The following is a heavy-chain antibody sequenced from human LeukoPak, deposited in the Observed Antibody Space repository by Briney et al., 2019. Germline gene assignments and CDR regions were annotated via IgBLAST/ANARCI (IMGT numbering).Heavy chain of an antibody. J-gene: IGHJ5*02. CDR3: ARLETVAAATGQNWFDP. CDR1: GYSFTSYW. V-gene: IGHV5-51*01. D-gene: IGHD4-23*01. Sequence: GESLKISCKGSGYSFTSYWIGWVRQMPGKGLEWMGIIYPGDSDTRYSPSFQGQVTISADKSISTAYLQWSSLKASDTAMYYCARLETVAAATGQNWFDPWGQGTLSPSPQ. CDR2: IYPGDSDT.